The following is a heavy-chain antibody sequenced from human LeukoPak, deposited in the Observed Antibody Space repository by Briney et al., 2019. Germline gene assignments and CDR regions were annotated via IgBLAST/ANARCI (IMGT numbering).Heavy chain of an antibody. J-gene: IGHJ4*02. CDR2: IYHSGST. CDR1: GGSISSSNW. CDR3: ATAYDILTGYPRRYFDY. V-gene: IGHV4-4*02. Sequence: PSETLSLTCAVSGGSISSSNWWSWVRQLPGKGLEWIGEIYHSGSTNYNPSLKSRVTISVDKSKNQFSLKLSSVTAADTAVYYCATAYDILTGYPRRYFDYWGQGTLVTVSS. D-gene: IGHD3-9*01.